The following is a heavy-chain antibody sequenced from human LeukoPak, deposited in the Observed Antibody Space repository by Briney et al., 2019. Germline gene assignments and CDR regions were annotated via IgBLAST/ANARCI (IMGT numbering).Heavy chain of an antibody. CDR1: GASINNYY. Sequence: PSETLSLTCAVSGASINNYYWSWIRQPPGKGLEWIGGIDQSGSANYNPALKSRVSTSVDTSNNNFSLRLTSVTAADTGVYYCARADVVLHGDQFAFDAWGPGTQVIVSS. V-gene: IGHV4-34*01. CDR2: IDQSGSA. J-gene: IGHJ3*01. CDR3: ARADVVLHGDQFAFDA. D-gene: IGHD3-10*01.